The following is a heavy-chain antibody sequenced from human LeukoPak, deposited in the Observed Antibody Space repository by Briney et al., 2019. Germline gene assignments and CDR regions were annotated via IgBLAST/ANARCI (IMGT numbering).Heavy chain of an antibody. Sequence: ASVKVSCKASGYTFTGYYMDWVRQAPGQGLEWMGWINPNSGGTNYAQKFQGRVTMTRDTSISTAYMELSRLRSDDTAVYYCARAIYYDLGVDYWGQGTLVTVSS. J-gene: IGHJ4*02. CDR1: GYTFTGYY. CDR3: ARAIYYDLGVDY. D-gene: IGHD3-3*01. CDR2: INPNSGGT. V-gene: IGHV1-2*02.